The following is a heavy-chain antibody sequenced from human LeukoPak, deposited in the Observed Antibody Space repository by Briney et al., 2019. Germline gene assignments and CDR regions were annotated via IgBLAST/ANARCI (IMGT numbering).Heavy chain of an antibody. CDR3: ARDSNYYGSGSYDPDWFDP. D-gene: IGHD3-10*01. Sequence: PGGSLRLSCAASGFTFSSYSMNWVRQAPGKGLEWVSSISSSSSYIYYADSVKGRFTISRDNAKNSLYLQMNSVRAEDTAVYYCARDSNYYGSGSYDPDWFDPWGQGTLVTVSS. CDR2: ISSSSSYI. J-gene: IGHJ5*02. CDR1: GFTFSSYS. V-gene: IGHV3-21*01.